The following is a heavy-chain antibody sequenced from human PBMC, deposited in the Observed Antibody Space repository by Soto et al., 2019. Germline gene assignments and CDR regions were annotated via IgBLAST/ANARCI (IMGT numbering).Heavy chain of an antibody. D-gene: IGHD5-18*01. CDR1: GYSFTSYR. CDR3: ARGDTAMDYYFDY. J-gene: IGHJ4*02. V-gene: IGHV5-51*01. CDR2: IYPGDSDT. Sequence: RGETLKISCTGSGYSFTSYRIGGVRQMPGKGLEWIGIIYPGDSDTRYSPSFQGEVTISANKSISTAYLQWSSLKASDTAMYYCARGDTAMDYYFDYWGQGTLVTVSS.